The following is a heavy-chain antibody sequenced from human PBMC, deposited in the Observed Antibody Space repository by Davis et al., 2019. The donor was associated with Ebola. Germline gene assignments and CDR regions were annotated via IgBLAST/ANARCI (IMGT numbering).Heavy chain of an antibody. CDR2: IKQDGSEK. CDR3: ARSWYNYGFDF. J-gene: IGHJ4*02. Sequence: GESLKISCEVSGFTFSDYYMSWIRQAPGKGLEWVANIKQDGSEKYYVDSVKGRFTISRDNAKNSLYLQMNSLRAEDTAVYYCARSWYNYGFDFWGQGTLVTVSS. V-gene: IGHV3-7*01. D-gene: IGHD5-18*01. CDR1: GFTFSDYY.